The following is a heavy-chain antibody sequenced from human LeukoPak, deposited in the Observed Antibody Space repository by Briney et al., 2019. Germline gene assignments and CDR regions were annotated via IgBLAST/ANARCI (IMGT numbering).Heavy chain of an antibody. Sequence: GGSLRLSCAASGFTFSSYWMSWVRQAPGKGLEWVANINQDGSGEYYVDSVKGRFTISRDNAKNSLSLQVNSLRAEDTAMYYCARKVGKYSGWYNYWGQGALVTVSS. J-gene: IGHJ4*02. CDR3: ARKVGKYSGWYNY. V-gene: IGHV3-7*01. CDR2: INQDGSGE. D-gene: IGHD6-19*01. CDR1: GFTFSSYW.